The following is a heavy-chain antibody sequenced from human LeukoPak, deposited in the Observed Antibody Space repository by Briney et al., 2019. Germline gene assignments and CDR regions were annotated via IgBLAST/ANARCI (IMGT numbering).Heavy chain of an antibody. V-gene: IGHV3-23*01. D-gene: IGHD2-2*01. Sequence: GGSLRLSCAASGFTFSNYVMSWVRQAPGKGLEWVSAIGDGATTYYADSVKGRFTISRDNSKNTLYLQMNSLRAEDTAVYYCANGYSEGRYCSSSSCALWNWGQGTLVSASS. CDR3: ANGYSEGRYCSSSSCALWN. CDR1: GFTFSNYV. CDR2: IGDGATT. J-gene: IGHJ4*02.